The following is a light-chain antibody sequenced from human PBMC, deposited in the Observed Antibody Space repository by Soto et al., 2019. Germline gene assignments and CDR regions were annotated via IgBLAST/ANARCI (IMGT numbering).Light chain of an antibody. Sequence: DIQMTQSPSSLSASVGDRVTITCQSSQSISTSLNWYQQKPGKAPNLLIYAASTLGDGVPSRFSGRGSSTHFTLTISSLQPEDFATYYCQASFNSPMFTVGQGTKVDSK. CDR1: QSISTS. CDR2: AAS. CDR3: QASFNSPMFT. V-gene: IGKV1-39*01. J-gene: IGKJ2*01.